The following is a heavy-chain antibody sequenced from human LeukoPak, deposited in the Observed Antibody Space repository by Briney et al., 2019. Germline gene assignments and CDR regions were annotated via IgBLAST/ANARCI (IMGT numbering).Heavy chain of an antibody. D-gene: IGHD6-6*01. Sequence: PSETLSLTCTVSGGSISSGGYYWSWIRQHPGKGLEWIGFIYYSGSTYYNPSLKSRVTISVDTSKNQFSLKLSSVTAADTAVYYCARFIAARRGPPYFDYWGQGTLVTVSS. J-gene: IGHJ4*02. CDR2: IYYSGST. CDR1: GGSISSGGYY. CDR3: ARFIAARRGPPYFDY. V-gene: IGHV4-31*03.